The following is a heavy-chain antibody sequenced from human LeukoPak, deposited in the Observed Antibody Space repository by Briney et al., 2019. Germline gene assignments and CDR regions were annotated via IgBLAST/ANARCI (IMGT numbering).Heavy chain of an antibody. Sequence: ASVKVSCKASGGTFSSYAISWVRQAPGQGLEWMGRIIPILGIANYAQKFQGRVTITADKSTSTAYMELSSLRSEDTAVYYCASSAYCGGDCYCYWGQGTLVTVSS. CDR2: IIPILGIA. J-gene: IGHJ4*02. V-gene: IGHV1-69*04. D-gene: IGHD2-21*02. CDR3: ASSAYCGGDCYCY. CDR1: GGTFSSYA.